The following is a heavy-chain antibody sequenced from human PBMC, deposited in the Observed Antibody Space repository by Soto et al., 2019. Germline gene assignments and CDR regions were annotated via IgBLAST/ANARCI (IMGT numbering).Heavy chain of an antibody. CDR3: ATNTGGLYTGYDLSYFDY. V-gene: IGHV4-31*03. D-gene: IGHD5-12*01. CDR1: GGSISSGGYY. J-gene: IGHJ4*02. Sequence: PSETLSLTSTVSGGSISSGGYYWSWVRQHPGKGLEWIGYIYYSGSTYYNPSLKSRVTISVDTSMNQFSLRLSSVTAADTAVYYCATNTGGLYTGYDLSYFDYWGQGTLVTVSS. CDR2: IYYSGST.